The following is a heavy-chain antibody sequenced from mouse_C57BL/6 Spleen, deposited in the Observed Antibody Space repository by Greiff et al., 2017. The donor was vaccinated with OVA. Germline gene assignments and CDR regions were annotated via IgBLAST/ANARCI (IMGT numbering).Heavy chain of an antibody. V-gene: IGHV1-55*01. J-gene: IGHJ3*01. Sequence: QVQLKQPGAELVKPGASVKMSCKASGYTFTSYWITWVKQRPGQGLEWIGDIYPGSGSTNYNEKFKSKATLTVDTSSSTAYMQLSSLTSEDSAVYYCARGENYGNSWFAYWGQGTLVTVSA. CDR3: ARGENYGNSWFAY. CDR1: GYTFTSYW. D-gene: IGHD2-1*01. CDR2: IYPGSGST.